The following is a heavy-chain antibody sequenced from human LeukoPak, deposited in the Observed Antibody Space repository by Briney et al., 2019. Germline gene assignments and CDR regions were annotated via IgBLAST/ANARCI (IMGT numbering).Heavy chain of an antibody. CDR2: IRNSGSPT. D-gene: IGHD2-21*01. V-gene: IGHV3-11*01. CDR1: GRTFSDYD. J-gene: IGHJ4*02. Sequence: PGGSLRLSCSASGRTFSDYDMDWTRQAPGKGLEWISYIRNSGSPTYDAVSVKGRFTISRYNAKNSLYLQRDNLTAEDKSVYYCAGEGRAYYGDFDYWGQGTLVTVSS. CDR3: AGEGRAYYGDFDY.